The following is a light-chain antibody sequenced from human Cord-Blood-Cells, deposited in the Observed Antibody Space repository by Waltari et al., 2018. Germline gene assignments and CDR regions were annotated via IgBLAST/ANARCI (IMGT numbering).Light chain of an antibody. CDR3: AAWDDSLNGLV. CDR2: TNN. V-gene: IGLV1-44*01. Sequence: QSVLTQPPSASGTPGQRVTISCSGSSSNIGNNTVNWYQQPPGTAPKLLIYTNNQRPSGVPDRFSGSKSGTSASLAISGLQSEDEADYYCAAWDDSLNGLVFGGGTKLTVL. J-gene: IGLJ3*02. CDR1: SSNIGNNT.